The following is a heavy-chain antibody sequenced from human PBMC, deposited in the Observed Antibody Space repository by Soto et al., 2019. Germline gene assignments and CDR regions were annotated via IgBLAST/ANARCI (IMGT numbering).Heavy chain of an antibody. D-gene: IGHD2-2*01. CDR3: ARGRQVAPSALFMRAGDYSLDV. J-gene: IGHJ6*02. CDR1: GGSFSGYQ. Sequence: QVQLQQWGAGLLKPSETLSLTCAVYGGSFSGYQWTWIRQPPGKGLEWIGEINHRGSTNLNPSLGSRVTFLVDTSKNQFSLKLRSVTAADTAVYYCARGRQVAPSALFMRAGDYSLDVWGQGTTVTVSS. CDR2: INHRGST. V-gene: IGHV4-34*02.